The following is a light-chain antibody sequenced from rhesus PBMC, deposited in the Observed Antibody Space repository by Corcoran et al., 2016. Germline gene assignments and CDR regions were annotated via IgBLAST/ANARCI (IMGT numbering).Light chain of an antibody. CDR1: QGLSNA. CDR2: AAA. J-gene: IGKJ4*01. Sequence: DIQMSQSPSSLSASVGDKVTITCRASQGLSNALAWYQQKPGKAPKLLIYAAASLESGVPSRFSGSRSGTDFTLTIRSLQPEDFATYYVQQGYSTPLTFGGWTKVELK. V-gene: IGKV1-33*02. CDR3: QQGYSTPLT.